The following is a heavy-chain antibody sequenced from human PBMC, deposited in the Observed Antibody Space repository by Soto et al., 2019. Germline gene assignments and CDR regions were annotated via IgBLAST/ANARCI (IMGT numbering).Heavy chain of an antibody. V-gene: IGHV5-51*01. D-gene: IGHD5-18*01. CDR1: GYRFTSYW. J-gene: IGHJ6*02. Sequence: ESLKISCKGSGYRFTSYWIGCVRQMPGKGLEWMGLIFPGDSDTRYSPSFQGQVTISADKSISTAYLQWSSLKASDTAMYYCARLSNTAMVSYYYYGMDVWGQGTTVTVSS. CDR2: IFPGDSDT. CDR3: ARLSNTAMVSYYYYGMDV.